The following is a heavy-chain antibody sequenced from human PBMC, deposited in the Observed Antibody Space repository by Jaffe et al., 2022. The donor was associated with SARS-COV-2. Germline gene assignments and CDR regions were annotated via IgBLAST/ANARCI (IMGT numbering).Heavy chain of an antibody. CDR3: ARVGSGSYYSDDY. J-gene: IGHJ4*02. Sequence: EVQLVESGGGLVKPGGSLRLSCAASGFTFSSYSMNWVRQAPGKGLEWVSSISSSSSYIYYADSVKGRFTISRDNAKNSLYLQMNSLRAEDTAVYYCARVGSGSYYSDDYWGQGTLVTVSS. CDR1: GFTFSSYS. D-gene: IGHD3-10*01. V-gene: IGHV3-21*01. CDR2: ISSSSSYI.